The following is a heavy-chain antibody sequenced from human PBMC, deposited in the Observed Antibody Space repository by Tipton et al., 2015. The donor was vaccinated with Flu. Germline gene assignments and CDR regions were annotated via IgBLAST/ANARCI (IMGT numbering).Heavy chain of an antibody. CDR1: GFIFSSYW. CDR3: AGPLRGYFDN. V-gene: IGHV3-7*01. Sequence: GSLRLSCAASGFIFSSYWMSWVRQAPGKGLEWVASINKDRSETYYVDSVKGRFTISRDNAKNSLFLQMNSLRAEDTAVYYCAGPLRGYFDNWGQGTLVTVSS. J-gene: IGHJ4*02. CDR2: INKDRSET. D-gene: IGHD4-17*01.